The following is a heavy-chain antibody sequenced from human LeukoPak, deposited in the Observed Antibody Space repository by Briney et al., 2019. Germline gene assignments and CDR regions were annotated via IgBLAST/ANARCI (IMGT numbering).Heavy chain of an antibody. CDR1: GGTFSSYA. CDR3: AKGPQGWLQAFDI. D-gene: IGHD5-24*01. Sequence: GASVKVSCKASGGTFSSYAISWVRQAPGQGLEWMGRIIPILGIANYAQKFQGRVTITAEKSTSTAYMELSSLRSEDTAVYYCAKGPQGWLQAFDIWGQGTMVTVSS. V-gene: IGHV1-69*04. J-gene: IGHJ3*02. CDR2: IIPILGIA.